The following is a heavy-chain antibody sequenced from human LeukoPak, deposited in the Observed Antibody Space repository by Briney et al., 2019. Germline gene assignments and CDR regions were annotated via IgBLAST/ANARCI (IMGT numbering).Heavy chain of an antibody. CDR1: GGSISSSSYY. V-gene: IGHV4-39*02. Sequence: SETLSLTCTVSGGSISSSSYYWGWIRQPPGKGLEWIGSIYYSGSTYYNPSLKSRVTISVDTSKNQFSLKLSSVTAADTAVYYCAREGGMATNFYYFDYWDQGTLVTVSS. CDR2: IYYSGST. D-gene: IGHD5-24*01. CDR3: AREGGMATNFYYFDY. J-gene: IGHJ4*02.